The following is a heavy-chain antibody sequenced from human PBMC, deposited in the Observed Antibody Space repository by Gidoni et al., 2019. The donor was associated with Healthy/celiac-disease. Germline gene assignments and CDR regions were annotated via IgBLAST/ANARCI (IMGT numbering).Heavy chain of an antibody. J-gene: IGHJ6*02. V-gene: IGHV3-33*01. CDR3: ARDRITMVRGETYGMDV. CDR1: GFTSSRQG. CDR2: IWYDGSNK. D-gene: IGHD3-10*01. Sequence: QVQLGESGGGVVQPGRSLRLSCAASGFTSSRQGLHWVRQAPGKGLEWVAVIWYDGSNKSYADSVKGRFTISRDNSKNTLYLQMNSLRAEDTAVYYCARDRITMVRGETYGMDVWGQGTTVTVSS.